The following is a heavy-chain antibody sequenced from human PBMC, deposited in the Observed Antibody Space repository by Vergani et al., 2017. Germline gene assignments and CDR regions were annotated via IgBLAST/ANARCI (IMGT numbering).Heavy chain of an antibody. CDR2: ISGSGVSA. CDR1: EFTFSNYA. V-gene: IGHV3-23*01. Sequence: EVQLLESGGGLVQPGGSLRLTCAASEFTFSNYAMNWVRQPPGKGLEWVSSISGSGVSAYYTDSVKGRFTISRDNSKNMLFLQMNNLRTEDTAIYYCAKQYFVSGNYLFDYWGQGTLVTVSS. CDR3: AKQYFVSGNYLFDY. D-gene: IGHD3-10*01. J-gene: IGHJ4*02.